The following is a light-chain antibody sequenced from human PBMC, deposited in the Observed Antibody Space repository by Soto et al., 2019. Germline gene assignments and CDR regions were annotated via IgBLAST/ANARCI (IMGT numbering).Light chain of an antibody. CDR1: QSVLYSSNNKNY. CDR2: WAS. J-gene: IGKJ4*01. CDR3: QQYYSTPLT. Sequence: DIVMTQSPDSLAVSLGERATINCKSSQSVLYSSNNKNYLAWYQQKPGQPPKLLVYWASTRESGVPDRFSGSGSGTDFTLTIISLQAEDVAVYYCQQYYSTPLTFGGGTNVEIK. V-gene: IGKV4-1*01.